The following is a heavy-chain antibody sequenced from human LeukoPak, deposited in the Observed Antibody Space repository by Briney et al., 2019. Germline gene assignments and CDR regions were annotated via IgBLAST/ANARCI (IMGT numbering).Heavy chain of an antibody. Sequence: GGSLRLSCAASGFTFSSYSMNWVRQAPGEGLEWVSAISGSGGSTYYADSVKGRFTISRDNSKNTLYLQMNSLRAEDTAVYYCAKANHIYSGYDLGDYYYYCGMDVWGQGTTVTVSS. CDR2: ISGSGGST. CDR3: AKANHIYSGYDLGDYYYYCGMDV. CDR1: GFTFSSYS. J-gene: IGHJ6*02. V-gene: IGHV3-23*01. D-gene: IGHD5-12*01.